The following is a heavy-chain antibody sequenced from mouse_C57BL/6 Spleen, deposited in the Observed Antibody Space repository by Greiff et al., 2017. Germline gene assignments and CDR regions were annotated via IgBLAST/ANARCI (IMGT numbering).Heavy chain of an antibody. CDR1: GYTFTDYN. Sequence: VQLKESGPELVKPGASVKIPCKASGYTFTDYNMDWVKQSHGKSLEWIGDINPNNGGTIYNQKFKGKATLTVDKSSSTAYMELRSLTSEDTAVYYCARSYSNYGAWFAYWGQGTLVTVSA. CDR2: INPNNGGT. V-gene: IGHV1-18*01. J-gene: IGHJ3*01. D-gene: IGHD2-5*01. CDR3: ARSYSNYGAWFAY.